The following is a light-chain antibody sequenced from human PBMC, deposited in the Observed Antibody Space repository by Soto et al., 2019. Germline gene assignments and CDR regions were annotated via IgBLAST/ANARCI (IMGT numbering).Light chain of an antibody. CDR3: ASFTNSISLEV. Sequence: QSALTQPASVSGSPGQSITFSCTGTISDVGGYNYVSWYQQHPGKAPKLLIYEVSNRPSGVSNRFSGSKSGNTASLTISGLQAEDEADYYCASFTNSISLEVFGSGTKLTVL. CDR1: ISDVGGYNY. V-gene: IGLV2-14*01. J-gene: IGLJ1*01. CDR2: EVS.